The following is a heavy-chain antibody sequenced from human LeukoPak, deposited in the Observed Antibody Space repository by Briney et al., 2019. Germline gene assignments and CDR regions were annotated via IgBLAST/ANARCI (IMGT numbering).Heavy chain of an antibody. J-gene: IGHJ1*01. CDR1: GFTFSCYG. V-gene: IGHV3-30*18. D-gene: IGHD6-19*01. CDR3: AKDDMLAVAGYFQH. Sequence: PGGSLRLSCAASGFTFSCYGMHWVRQAPGKGLEWVAVISYDGSNKYYADSVKGRFTISRDNSKDTLYLQMNSLRAEDTAVYYCAKDDMLAVAGYFQHWGQGTLVTVSS. CDR2: ISYDGSNK.